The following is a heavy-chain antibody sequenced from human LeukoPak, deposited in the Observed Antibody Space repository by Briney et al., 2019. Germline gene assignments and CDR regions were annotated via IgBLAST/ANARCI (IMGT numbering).Heavy chain of an antibody. Sequence: SETLSLTCTVSGDSINNNNYYWGWIRQPPGKGLEWIGSIYHSGSTYYNPSLKSRVTISVDTSKNQFSLKLSSVTAADTAVYYCARALFEVGIQLWEAARLLDVWGQGTTVTVSS. CDR2: IYHSGST. V-gene: IGHV4-39*07. D-gene: IGHD5-18*01. CDR3: ARALFEVGIQLWEAARLLDV. J-gene: IGHJ6*02. CDR1: GDSINNNNYY.